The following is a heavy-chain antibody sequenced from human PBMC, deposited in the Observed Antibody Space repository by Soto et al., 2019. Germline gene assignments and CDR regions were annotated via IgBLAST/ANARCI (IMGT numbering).Heavy chain of an antibody. D-gene: IGHD6-13*01. J-gene: IGHJ6*02. V-gene: IGHV3-30*03. Sequence: QVQLVESGGGVIQPGTSLSLSCGSSGFTFRSFGMYWVRQAPGKGLEWVAVVSYDGNHKYYADSVKGRFTVSRDNAKTMLYLQMNSLRGEDTAGYYCAIDVGQQLVLNYGMDVWGQGTTVTVSS. CDR3: AIDVGQQLVLNYGMDV. CDR1: GFTFRSFG. CDR2: VSYDGNHK.